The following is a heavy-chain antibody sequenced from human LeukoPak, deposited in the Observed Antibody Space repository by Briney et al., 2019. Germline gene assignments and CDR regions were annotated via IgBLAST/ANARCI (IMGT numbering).Heavy chain of an antibody. Sequence: PSETLSLTCAVHGGSFSGYYWSWIRQPPGKGLEWIGEINHSGSTNYNPSLKSRVTISVDTSKNQFSLKLSSVTAADTAVYYCARVRKYSSSSPRWFDPWGQGTLVTVSS. D-gene: IGHD6-13*01. CDR2: INHSGST. J-gene: IGHJ5*02. CDR3: ARVRKYSSSSPRWFDP. CDR1: GGSFSGYY. V-gene: IGHV4-34*01.